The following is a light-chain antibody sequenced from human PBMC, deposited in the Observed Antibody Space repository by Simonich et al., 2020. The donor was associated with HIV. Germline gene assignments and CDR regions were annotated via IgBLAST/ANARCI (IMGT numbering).Light chain of an antibody. J-gene: IGLJ3*02. Sequence: QSALTQPRSVSGSPGPSVTISCTGTSSDVGGYNYVSWYQQHPGKAPKLMIYDVSKRPPGVPDRFSGSKSGNTASLTISGLQAEDEADYYCSSYTSSSTWVFGGGTKLTVL. CDR2: DVS. V-gene: IGLV2-11*01. CDR3: SSYTSSSTWV. CDR1: SSDVGGYNY.